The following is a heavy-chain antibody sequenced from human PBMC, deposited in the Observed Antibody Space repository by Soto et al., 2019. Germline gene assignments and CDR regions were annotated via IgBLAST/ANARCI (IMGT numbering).Heavy chain of an antibody. CDR1: GFTFSSYA. Sequence: GGSLRLSCAASGFTFSSYAMSWVRQAPGKGLEWVSAISGSGGSTYYADSVKGRFTISRDNSKNTLYLQMNSLRAEDTAVYYCAKSRFGSGDWRWEKGFDYWGQGTLVTVSS. J-gene: IGHJ4*02. CDR3: AKSRFGSGDWRWEKGFDY. CDR2: ISGSGGST. D-gene: IGHD3-3*01. V-gene: IGHV3-23*01.